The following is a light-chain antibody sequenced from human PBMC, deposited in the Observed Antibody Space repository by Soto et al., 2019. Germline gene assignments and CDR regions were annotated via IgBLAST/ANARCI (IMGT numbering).Light chain of an antibody. V-gene: IGKV1-5*03. CDR3: QQYNDSFPYT. CDR2: EAS. J-gene: IGKJ2*01. Sequence: DIQMTQSPSTLSASVGDRVTITCRASQSIIRWLAWYQQKPGTAPKLLIYEASTLESGVPSRFSGSRSGTEFTLPVSSLQPDDFATYYCQQYNDSFPYTFGQGTKLEIK. CDR1: QSIIRW.